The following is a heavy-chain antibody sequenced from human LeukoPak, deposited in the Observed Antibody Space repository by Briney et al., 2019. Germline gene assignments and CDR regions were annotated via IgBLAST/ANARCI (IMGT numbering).Heavy chain of an antibody. CDR1: GFPFSSYA. D-gene: IGHD3-9*01. J-gene: IGHJ4*02. Sequence: TGGSLRLSCAASGFPFSSYAMSWVRQSPGKGLEWVSAISGGNGNTYYAYYADSVRGRFTISRDRSKNTLYLQMNSLRAEDTAVYYCAKFYDILTGYFDYWGQGTLVTVSS. V-gene: IGHV3-23*01. CDR3: AKFYDILTGYFDY. CDR2: ISGGNGNTYYA.